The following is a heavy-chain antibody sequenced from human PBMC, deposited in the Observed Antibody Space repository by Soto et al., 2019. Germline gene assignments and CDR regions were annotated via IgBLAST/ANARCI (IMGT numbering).Heavy chain of an antibody. CDR1: GYTFTSYG. Sequence: GASVKVSCKASGYTFTSYGISWVRQAPGQGLEWMGWISAYNGNTNYAQKLQGRVTMTTDTSTSTAYMELRSLRSEDTAVYYCARDFESVDTAMGPDYYYYGMDVWGQGTTVTVSS. D-gene: IGHD5-18*01. J-gene: IGHJ6*02. V-gene: IGHV1-18*01. CDR3: ARDFESVDTAMGPDYYYYGMDV. CDR2: ISAYNGNT.